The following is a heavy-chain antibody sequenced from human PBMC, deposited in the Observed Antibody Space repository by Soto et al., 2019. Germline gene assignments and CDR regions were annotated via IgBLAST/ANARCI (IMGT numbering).Heavy chain of an antibody. D-gene: IGHD4-17*01. CDR2: INHSGST. CDR3: ARVVGKVPTTWFDP. V-gene: IGHV4-34*01. CDR1: GGSFSGYY. J-gene: IGHJ5*02. Sequence: PSETLSLTCAVYGGSFSGYYWSWIRQPPGKGLEWIGEINHSGSTNYNPSLKSRVTISVDTSKNQFSLKLSSVTAADTAVYYCARVVGKVPTTWFDPWGQGTLVTVSS.